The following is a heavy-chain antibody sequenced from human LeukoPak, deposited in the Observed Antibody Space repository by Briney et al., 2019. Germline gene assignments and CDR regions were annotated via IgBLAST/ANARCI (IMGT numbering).Heavy chain of an antibody. D-gene: IGHD3-16*02. V-gene: IGHV1-18*01. CDR1: GYTFTSYG. CDR2: ISAYNGNT. J-gene: IGHJ4*02. CDR3: ARDPPYDYVWGSYRQNLDY. Sequence: ASVKVSCKASGYTFTSYGISWVRQAPGQGLEWMGWISAYNGNTNYAQKLQGRVTMTTDTSTSTAYMELRSLRSDDTAVYYCARDPPYDYVWGSYRQNLDYWGQGTLVTVSS.